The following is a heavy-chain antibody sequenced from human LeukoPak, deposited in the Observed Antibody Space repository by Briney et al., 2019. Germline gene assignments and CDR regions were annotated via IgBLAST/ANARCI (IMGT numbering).Heavy chain of an antibody. D-gene: IGHD6-13*01. J-gene: IGHJ4*02. CDR2: IWYDGSNK. Sequence: GGSLRLSCAASGFTFSSYGMHWVRQAPGKGLEWVAVIWYDGSNKYYADSVEGRFTISRDNSKNTLYLQMNSLRAEDTAVYYCARDSRQQLGDYWGQGTLVTVSS. V-gene: IGHV3-33*01. CDR3: ARDSRQQLGDY. CDR1: GFTFSSYG.